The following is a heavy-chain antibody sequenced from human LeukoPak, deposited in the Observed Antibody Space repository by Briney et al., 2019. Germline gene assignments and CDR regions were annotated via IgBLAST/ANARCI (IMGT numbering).Heavy chain of an antibody. Sequence: SETLSLTCAVSGGSNSGNYWSWIRQPPGKGLEWIGYIYYSGSTNYNPSLKSRVTISVDTSKNQFSLKLSSVTAADTAVYYCAREDDSSGWYTNRFDPWGQGTLVTVSS. CDR1: GGSNSGNY. D-gene: IGHD6-19*01. CDR2: IYYSGST. V-gene: IGHV4-59*01. CDR3: AREDDSSGWYTNRFDP. J-gene: IGHJ5*02.